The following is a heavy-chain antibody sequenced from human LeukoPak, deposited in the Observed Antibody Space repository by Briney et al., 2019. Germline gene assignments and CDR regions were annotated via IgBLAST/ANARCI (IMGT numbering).Heavy chain of an antibody. Sequence: SETLSLTCTVSGDSISSGGCYWIWIRQHPGQGLEWIGYIHYSGITYYNPSLGSRLTISLDTSKSHFSLTLTSVAAAVSAVYYAGRSGPIAVLVRDADSFDIWGQGTLVTVSS. CDR1: GDSISSGGCY. CDR2: IHYSGIT. V-gene: IGHV4-31*03. J-gene: IGHJ3*02. D-gene: IGHD6-19*01. CDR3: GRSGPIAVLVRDADSFDI.